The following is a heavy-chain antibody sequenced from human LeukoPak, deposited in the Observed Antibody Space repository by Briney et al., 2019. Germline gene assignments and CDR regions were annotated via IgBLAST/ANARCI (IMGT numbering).Heavy chain of an antibody. CDR3: ARDVGSGRYSASGPIDY. V-gene: IGHV3-7*01. CDR1: GFTFSSYW. Sequence: GGSLRLSCAASGFTFSSYWMSWVRQAPGKGLEWVANIKQDGSEKYYVDSVKGRFTISRDNAKNSLYLQMNSLRAEDTAVYYCARDVGSGRYSASGPIDYWGQGTLVTVSS. D-gene: IGHD3-10*01. J-gene: IGHJ4*02. CDR2: IKQDGSEK.